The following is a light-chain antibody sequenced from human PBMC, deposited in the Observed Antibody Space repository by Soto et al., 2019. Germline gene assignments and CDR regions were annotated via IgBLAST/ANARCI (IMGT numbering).Light chain of an antibody. CDR1: QSISSY. V-gene: IGKV1-39*01. CDR2: STS. J-gene: IGKJ1*01. Sequence: DIQMTQSPSSLSRSVGDRVTITFLASQSISSYLNWYQQKPGKAPKLLICSTSSLQSGVPSRFSGSGSGTDFTLTISSLQPEDFATYYCQQSYSTPPTFGQGTKVDI. CDR3: QQSYSTPPT.